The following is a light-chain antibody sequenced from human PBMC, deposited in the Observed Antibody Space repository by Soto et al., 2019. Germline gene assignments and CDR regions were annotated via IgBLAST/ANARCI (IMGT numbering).Light chain of an antibody. CDR1: SSAVGGYNY. J-gene: IGLJ1*01. CDR2: EVS. CDR3: SSYAGSNNRYV. V-gene: IGLV2-8*01. Sequence: QSALTQPPSGSGSPGQSATISCTGTSSAVGGYNYVSWYQQHPGKAPKLMIYEVSKRPSGVPDRFSGSKSGNTASLTVSGLQAEDEADYYCSSYAGSNNRYVFGTGTKLTVL.